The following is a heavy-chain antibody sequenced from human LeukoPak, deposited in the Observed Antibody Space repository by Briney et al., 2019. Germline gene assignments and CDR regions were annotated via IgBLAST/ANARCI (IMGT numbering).Heavy chain of an antibody. Sequence: KPSETLSLTCAVYGGSFSGYYWSWIRQPPGKGLEWIGEINHSGSTNYNPSLKSRVTISVDTSKNQFSLKLSSVTAADTAVYYCAREHIVVVTAHFDLWGRGTLVTVSS. CDR2: INHSGST. D-gene: IGHD2-21*02. J-gene: IGHJ2*01. CDR1: GGSFSGYY. CDR3: AREHIVVVTAHFDL. V-gene: IGHV4-34*01.